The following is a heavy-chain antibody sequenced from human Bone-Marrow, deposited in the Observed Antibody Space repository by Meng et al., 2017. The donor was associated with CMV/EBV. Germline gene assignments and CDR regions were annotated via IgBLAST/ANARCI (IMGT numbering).Heavy chain of an antibody. V-gene: IGHV3-13*01. CDR2: IGTAGDT. J-gene: IGHJ3*02. D-gene: IGHD3-22*01. CDR1: GFTFSSYS. Sequence: GGSLRLSCAASGFTFSSYSMNWVRQAPGKGLEWVSAIGTAGDTYYPGSVKGRFTISRENAKNSLYLQMNSLRAGDTAVYYCARGYYDSSGYYGLDAFDIWGQGTMVTVSS. CDR3: ARGYYDSSGYYGLDAFDI.